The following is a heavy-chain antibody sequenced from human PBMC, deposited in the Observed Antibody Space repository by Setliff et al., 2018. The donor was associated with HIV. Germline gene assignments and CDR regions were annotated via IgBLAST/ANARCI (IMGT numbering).Heavy chain of an antibody. Sequence: SVKVSCKSSRGTSNSYAISWVRQAPGQGLERMGGTIPLFGTTNYAQKFQGRVTITADESTIIAYMELTSLRSEDTAVYYCARSRGTSQYHYYMDVWGKGTTVTVSS. D-gene: IGHD4-4*01. CDR1: RGTSNSYA. V-gene: IGHV1-69*13. CDR2: TIPLFGTT. CDR3: ARSRGTSQYHYYMDV. J-gene: IGHJ6*03.